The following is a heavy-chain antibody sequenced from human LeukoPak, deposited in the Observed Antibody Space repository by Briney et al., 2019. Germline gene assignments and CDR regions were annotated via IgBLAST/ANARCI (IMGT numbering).Heavy chain of an antibody. CDR3: ARESPYCSSTSCYRHYYYYYYMDV. CDR1: GGSFSGYY. CDR2: INHSGST. D-gene: IGHD2-2*01. J-gene: IGHJ6*03. Sequence: SGTLSLTCAVYGGSFSGYYWSWIRQPPGKGLEWIGEINHSGSTNYNPSLKSRVTISVDTSKNQFSLKLSSVTAADTAVYYCARESPYCSSTSCYRHYYYYYYMDVWGKGTTVTVSS. V-gene: IGHV4-34*01.